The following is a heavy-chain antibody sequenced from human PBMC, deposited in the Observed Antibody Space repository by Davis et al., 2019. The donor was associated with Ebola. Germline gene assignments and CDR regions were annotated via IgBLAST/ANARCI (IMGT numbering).Heavy chain of an antibody. Sequence: PGGSLRLSCAASRFTSGNDFSDYWMSWARQAPGKGLEWVANIKEDGSETKYVDSVKGRFTISRDNAKNSLYLQMSSLRVEDTAVYYCARGPYGDLSHYYHGMDVWGQGSTVTVSS. CDR3: ARGPYGDLSHYYHGMDV. CDR1: RFTSGNDFSDYW. CDR2: IKEDGSET. D-gene: IGHD4-17*01. J-gene: IGHJ6*02. V-gene: IGHV3-7*01.